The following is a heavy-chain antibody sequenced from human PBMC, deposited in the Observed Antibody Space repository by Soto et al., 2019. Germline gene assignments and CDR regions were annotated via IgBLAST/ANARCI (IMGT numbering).Heavy chain of an antibody. CDR2: IYYSGST. J-gene: IGHJ3*02. V-gene: IGHV4-39*01. D-gene: IGHD2-15*01. CDR1: GGSISSSSYY. CDR3: AREDIVVVVAASRYGAFDI. Sequence: QLQLQESGPGLVKPSETLSLTCTVSGGSISSSSYYWGWIRQPPGKGLEWIGSIYYSGSTYYNPSLKSRVTIPVDTSKNQFSLKLSSVTAADTAVYYCAREDIVVVVAASRYGAFDIWGQGTMVTVSS.